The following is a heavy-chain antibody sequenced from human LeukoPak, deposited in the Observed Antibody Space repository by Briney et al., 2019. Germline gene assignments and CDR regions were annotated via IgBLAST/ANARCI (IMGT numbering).Heavy chain of an antibody. Sequence: HSGGSLRLSCAASGFTFSSYAMSWVRQAPGKGLEWVSAISGSGGSTYYADSVKGRFTISRDNSKNTLYLQMNSLRAEDTAVYYCARALEEVTTVTPRYFDYWGQGTLVTVSS. D-gene: IGHD4-17*01. CDR3: ARALEEVTTVTPRYFDY. CDR2: ISGSGGST. V-gene: IGHV3-23*01. CDR1: GFTFSSYA. J-gene: IGHJ4*02.